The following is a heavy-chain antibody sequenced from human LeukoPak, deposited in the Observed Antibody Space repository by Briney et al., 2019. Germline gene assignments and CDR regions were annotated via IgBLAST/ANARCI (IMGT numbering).Heavy chain of an antibody. Sequence: GESLTISCHGSGYTFTTYWIGWVRQMPGRGLEWMGIIYPGDSDTRYSPSFQGQVTISADKSINTAYLRWSSLKASDTAMYYCARFLYGVYSHYFDYWGQGTLVTVSS. CDR1: GYTFTTYW. J-gene: IGHJ4*02. D-gene: IGHD4-17*01. V-gene: IGHV5-51*01. CDR3: ARFLYGVYSHYFDY. CDR2: IYPGDSDT.